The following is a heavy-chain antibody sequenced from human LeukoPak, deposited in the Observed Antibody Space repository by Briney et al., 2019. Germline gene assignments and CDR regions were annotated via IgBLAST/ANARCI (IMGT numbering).Heavy chain of an antibody. CDR3: ARQTWIELWHFDY. CDR2: IYYSGST. J-gene: IGHJ4*02. D-gene: IGHD5-18*01. Sequence: SETLSLTCTVSGDSIGSSSYYWAWIRQPPGKGLGWIGSIYYSGSTYYTPSLKSRVTISVETSKSKFSLKVSSVTAADTAVYYCARQTWIELWHFDYWGQGALVTVSS. V-gene: IGHV4-39*01. CDR1: GDSIGSSSYY.